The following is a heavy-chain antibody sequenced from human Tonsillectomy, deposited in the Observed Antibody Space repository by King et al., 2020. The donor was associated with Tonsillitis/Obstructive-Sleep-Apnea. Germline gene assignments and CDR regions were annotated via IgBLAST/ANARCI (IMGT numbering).Heavy chain of an antibody. D-gene: IGHD6-13*01. V-gene: IGHV5-51*01. CDR2: IYPGDSDT. CDR3: ARQLSSSNHLLDY. J-gene: IGHJ4*02. Sequence: GWVRQMPGKGLEWMGIIYPGDSDTRYSPSFQGQVTISADKSFSTAYLQWSSLKASDTDMYYCARQLSSSNHLLDYWVQGTLVTVSS.